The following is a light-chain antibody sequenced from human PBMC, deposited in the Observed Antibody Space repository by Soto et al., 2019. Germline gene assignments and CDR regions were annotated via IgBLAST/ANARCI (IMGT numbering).Light chain of an antibody. CDR1: QDISTY. V-gene: IGKV1-33*01. Sequence: DSQMTQSPSSLSASVGDRVTISCQASQDISTYLKWYQHKPGKAPKLLIFNAFKLETGVPSRFSGSGSGTDFTFTISSLQSEDIATYYCQQYDHVPYTFGQGTKVDIK. CDR3: QQYDHVPYT. CDR2: NAF. J-gene: IGKJ2*01.